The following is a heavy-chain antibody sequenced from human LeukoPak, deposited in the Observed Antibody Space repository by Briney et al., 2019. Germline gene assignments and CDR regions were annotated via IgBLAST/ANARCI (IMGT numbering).Heavy chain of an antibody. D-gene: IGHD3-10*01. CDR1: GFTFSSYA. CDR2: ISYDGSNK. Sequence: PGRSLRLSCAASGFTFSSYAMHWVRQAPGKGLEWVAVISYDGSNKYYADSVKGRFTISRDNSKNTLYLQMNSLRVEDTAVYYCARELSGSGSLSFDYWGQGTLVTVSS. CDR3: ARELSGSGSLSFDY. J-gene: IGHJ4*02. V-gene: IGHV3-30*04.